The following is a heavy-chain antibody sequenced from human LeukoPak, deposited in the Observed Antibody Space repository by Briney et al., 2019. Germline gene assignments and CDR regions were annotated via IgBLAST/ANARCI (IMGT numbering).Heavy chain of an antibody. V-gene: IGHV3-13*01. J-gene: IGHJ6*02. CDR2: IGAAGDT. CDR1: GFTLSDYD. Sequence: GGSLRLSCAASGFTLSDYDMHWVRRGTGKGLEWVSAIGAAGDTYYQGSVKGRFTISRDEAKNFLYLQMNSLRVEDRAVYYCTRDQHGMAVWGQGTTVTVSS. CDR3: TRDQHGMAV.